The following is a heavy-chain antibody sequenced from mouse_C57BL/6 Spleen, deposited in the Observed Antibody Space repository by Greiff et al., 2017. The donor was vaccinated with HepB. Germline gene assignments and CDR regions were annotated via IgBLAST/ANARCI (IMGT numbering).Heavy chain of an antibody. CDR1: GFTFSSYA. CDR2: ISDGGSYT. CDR3: ARDPNSGYFDY. Sequence: EVKLMESGGGLVKPGGSLKLSCAASGFTFSSYAMSWVRQTPEKRLEWVATISDGGSYTYYPDNVKGRFTISRDNAKNNLYLQMSHLKSEDTAMYYCARDPNSGYFDYWGQGTTLTVSS. J-gene: IGHJ2*01. D-gene: IGHD3-1*01. V-gene: IGHV5-4*01.